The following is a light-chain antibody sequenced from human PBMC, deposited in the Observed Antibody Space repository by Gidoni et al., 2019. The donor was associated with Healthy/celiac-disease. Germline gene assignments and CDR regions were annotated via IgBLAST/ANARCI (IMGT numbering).Light chain of an antibody. Sequence: SYELTQPPSVSVSPGQTASITCSGDQLGDKYACWYQQKPGQSPVLVIYQDSKRPSGIPGRFSGSNSGNTATLTISGTQAMDEADYYCQAWDSSTAVFGGGTKLT. J-gene: IGLJ2*01. CDR1: QLGDKY. V-gene: IGLV3-1*01. CDR2: QDS. CDR3: QAWDSSTAV.